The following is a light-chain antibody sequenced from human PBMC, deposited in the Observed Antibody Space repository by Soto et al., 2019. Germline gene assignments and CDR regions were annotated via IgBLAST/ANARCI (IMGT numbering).Light chain of an antibody. CDR2: GAS. V-gene: IGKV3-20*01. CDR3: QQYDSSPYT. J-gene: IGKJ2*01. CDR1: QSVSSSY. Sequence: EIVLTQSPGTLSLSQGERATLSCRASQSVSSSYLAWYQQKPGQAPRFLIYGASIRAPGIPDRFSGSESGTDFTLTISRLEPEDFAVYYCQQYDSSPYTFGQGTKLEIK.